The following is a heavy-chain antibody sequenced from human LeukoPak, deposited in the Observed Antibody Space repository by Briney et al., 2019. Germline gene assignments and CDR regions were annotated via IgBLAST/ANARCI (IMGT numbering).Heavy chain of an antibody. CDR2: INPRGGST. CDR1: GYTFTSYY. J-gene: IGHJ5*02. CDR3: ARDNSVEDTAWWFDP. Sequence: ASVKLSCKASGYTFTSYYMHWVRQAPGQGLEWRGIINPRGGSTSYAQKFQGRVTMTRDMSTSTDYMELSSLRSEDTAVYYCARDNSVEDTAWWFDPWGQGTLVTVSS. V-gene: IGHV1-46*01. D-gene: IGHD4-23*01.